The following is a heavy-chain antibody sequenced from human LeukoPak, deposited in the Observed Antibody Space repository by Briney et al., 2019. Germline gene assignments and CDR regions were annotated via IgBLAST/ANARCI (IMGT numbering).Heavy chain of an antibody. CDR3: ARRSGRTATGRGWLGHYYYMDV. CDR2: INHSGST. V-gene: IGHV4-34*01. Sequence: PSETLSLTCAVCGGSFSGYYWSWIRQPPGKGREWIGEINHSGSTNYNPSLKSRVTISVDTSQNQFSLKLSSVTAADTAVYYCARRSGRTATGRGWLGHYYYMDVWGEGTTVTVSS. J-gene: IGHJ6*03. CDR1: GGSFSGYY. D-gene: IGHD6-13*01.